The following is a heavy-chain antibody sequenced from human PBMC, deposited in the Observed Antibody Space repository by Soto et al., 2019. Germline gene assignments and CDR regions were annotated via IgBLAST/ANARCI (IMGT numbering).Heavy chain of an antibody. CDR2: ISYDGNTR. D-gene: IGHD1-20*01. Sequence: QVQVVESGGGVVQPGRSLRLSCAASGFIFSNYGMHWVRQAPGKGLEWVAVISYDGNTRYYAGSVKGRFTISRDNSKNTLYLQMSGLRADDTAGYYWATGINWKVAEWGQGTLVTVSS. CDR1: GFIFSNYG. J-gene: IGHJ1*01. V-gene: IGHV3-30*03. CDR3: ATGINWKVAE.